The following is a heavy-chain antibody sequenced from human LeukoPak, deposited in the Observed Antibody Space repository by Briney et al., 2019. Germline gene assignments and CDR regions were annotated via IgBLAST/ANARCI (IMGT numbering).Heavy chain of an antibody. CDR3: ARSGDSLYYYYYYMDV. V-gene: IGHV3-21*01. D-gene: IGHD2-21*02. Sequence: GGSLRLSCAASGFTFSSYSMNWVRQAPGKGLEWVSSISSSSSYKYYADSVKGRFTISRDNAKNSLYLQMNSLRAEDTAVYYCARSGDSLYYYYYYMDVWGKGTTVTISS. CDR1: GFTFSSYS. CDR2: ISSSSSYK. J-gene: IGHJ6*03.